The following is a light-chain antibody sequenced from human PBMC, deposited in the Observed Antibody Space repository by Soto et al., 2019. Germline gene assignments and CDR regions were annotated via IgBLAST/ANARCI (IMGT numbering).Light chain of an antibody. CDR3: QQFDVLPFP. J-gene: IGKJ3*01. CDR2: GAT. V-gene: IGKV3-20*01. CDR1: QSVSSTY. Sequence: EIVLTQSPGTLSLSPGERATLSCRASQSVSSTYVAWYQQKPGQAPRLLISGATRRATDIPDRFSVSGSGTDFTLTIRRLEPDDCAVYYCQQFDVLPFPFGEGTKVDLQ.